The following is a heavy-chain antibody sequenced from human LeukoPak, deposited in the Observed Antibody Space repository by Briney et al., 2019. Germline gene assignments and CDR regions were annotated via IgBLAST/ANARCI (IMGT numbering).Heavy chain of an antibody. CDR1: GFTFSSYA. V-gene: IGHV3-30*02. Sequence: SGGSLRLSCAASGFTFSSYAMSWVRQAPGKGLEWVAFIRYDGSNKYYADSVKGRFTISRDNSKNTLYLQMNSLRAEDTAVYYCAKDVLDTAMDANDYWGQGTLVTVSS. CDR3: AKDVLDTAMDANDY. J-gene: IGHJ4*02. CDR2: IRYDGSNK. D-gene: IGHD5-18*01.